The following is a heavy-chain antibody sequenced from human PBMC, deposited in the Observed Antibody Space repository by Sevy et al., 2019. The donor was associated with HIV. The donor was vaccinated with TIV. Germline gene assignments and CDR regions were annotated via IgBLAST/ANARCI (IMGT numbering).Heavy chain of an antibody. D-gene: IGHD6-19*01. CDR1: GFTFSSYS. CDR3: ASISGWYGEYFDY. Sequence: GGSLRLSCAASGFTFSSYSMNWVRQAPGKGLEWVSYISSSSSTIYYADSLKGRFTISRDNAKNSLYLQMNSLRAEDTAVYYCASISGWYGEYFDYWGQGTLVTVSS. CDR2: ISSSSSTI. V-gene: IGHV3-48*01. J-gene: IGHJ4*02.